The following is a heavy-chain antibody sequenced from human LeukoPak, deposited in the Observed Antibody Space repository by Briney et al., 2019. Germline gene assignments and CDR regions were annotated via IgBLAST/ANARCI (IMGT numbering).Heavy chain of an antibody. CDR3: TLSGEAD. V-gene: IGHV3-7*01. CDR2: IKKDGSER. Sequence: QPGGSLRLSCAASGFSFRSYWMTWVRRAPGKGLEWVADIKKDGSERYYVDSVKGRFTIFRDNAKNSVYLQMNSLRAEDTAIYYCTLSGEADWGQGTLVTVSS. D-gene: IGHD3-9*01. CDR1: GFSFRSYW. J-gene: IGHJ4*02.